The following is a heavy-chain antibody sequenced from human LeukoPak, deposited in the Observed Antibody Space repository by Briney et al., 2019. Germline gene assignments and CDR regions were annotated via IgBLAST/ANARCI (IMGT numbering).Heavy chain of an antibody. J-gene: IGHJ4*02. CDR3: ARDSDSSGWSWVY. D-gene: IGHD6-19*01. CDR2: INAGNGNT. Sequence: ASVKVSCKASGYRFTTDMYTIHWLRQAPGHRLEWMGWINAGNGNTKYSQKFQGRVTITGDTSARTVYMEVSSLVSEDTAVFYCARDSDSSGWSWVYWGQGTLVTVSS. V-gene: IGHV1-3*01. CDR1: GYRFTTDMYT.